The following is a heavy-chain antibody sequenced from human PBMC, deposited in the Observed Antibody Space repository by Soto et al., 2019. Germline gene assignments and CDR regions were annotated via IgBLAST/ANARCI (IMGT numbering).Heavy chain of an antibody. D-gene: IGHD3-9*01. CDR1: RDRFMNSV. Sequence: SVKISSKSCRDRFMNSVVAGVRQTNGQGLEWMGWISAYNGNTDYAQKLQGRVTMTTDTSTSTAYMELRGLRSDDTALYYCARCAFATWFYYFGMSACGQGTTVTVS. CDR3: ARCAFATWFYYFGMSA. J-gene: IGHJ6*02. CDR2: ISAYNGNT. V-gene: IGHV1-18*01.